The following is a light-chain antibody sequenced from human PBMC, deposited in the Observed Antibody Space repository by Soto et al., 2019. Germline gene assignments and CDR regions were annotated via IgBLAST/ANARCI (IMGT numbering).Light chain of an antibody. CDR2: GAS. V-gene: IGKV3-20*01. CDR1: QSVSSSH. Sequence: EIVLTHSPGTLSFSPGERATLSFRASQSVSSSHLAWYQQKPVQAPRLLIYGASTRATGIPDRFSGSGSGTDFTLTISRLELEDFAVYYCQQYGSSSWTFGQGTKVDIK. J-gene: IGKJ1*01. CDR3: QQYGSSSWT.